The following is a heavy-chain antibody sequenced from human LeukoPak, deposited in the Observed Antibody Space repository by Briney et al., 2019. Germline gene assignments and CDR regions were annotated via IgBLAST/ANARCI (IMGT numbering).Heavy chain of an antibody. V-gene: IGHV3-49*04. CDR2: IRSKLYEGTT. CDR1: GFNFHDYA. D-gene: IGHD1-14*01. Sequence: QSGGSLRLSCSGSGFNFHDYAVTWVRQAPGKGLEWVGFIRSKLYEGTTEYAASVKGRFTFLRDYSESIAYLQMSDLKTEDTAVYFCARSKSTYRTSDAFNVWGRGTMVTVSS. J-gene: IGHJ3*01. CDR3: ARSKSTYRTSDAFNV.